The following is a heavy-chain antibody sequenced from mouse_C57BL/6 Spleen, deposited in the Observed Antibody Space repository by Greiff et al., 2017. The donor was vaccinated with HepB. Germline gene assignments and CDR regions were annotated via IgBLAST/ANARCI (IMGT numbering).Heavy chain of an antibody. CDR3: ARWGSLYYYAMDY. V-gene: IGHV5-17*01. Sequence: EVKVVESGGGLVKPGGSLKLSCAASGFTFSDYGMHWVRQAPEKGLEWVAYISSGSSTIYYADTVKGRFTISRDNAKNTLFLQMTSLRSEDTAMYYCARWGSLYYYAMDYWGQGTSVTVSS. CDR2: ISSGSSTI. CDR1: GFTFSDYG. J-gene: IGHJ4*01. D-gene: IGHD6-5*01.